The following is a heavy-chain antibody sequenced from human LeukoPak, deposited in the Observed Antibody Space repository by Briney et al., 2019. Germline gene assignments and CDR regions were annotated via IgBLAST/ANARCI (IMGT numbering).Heavy chain of an antibody. CDR1: GGSISSYY. CDR3: ARMPNDYGGNPDDY. Sequence: PSETLSLTCTVSGGSISSYYWSWIRQPPGKGLEWIGYIYYSGSTNYNPSLKSRVTISVDTSKNQFSLKLSSVTAADTAVYYCARMPNDYGGNPDDYWGQGTLVTVSS. D-gene: IGHD4-23*01. CDR2: IYYSGST. J-gene: IGHJ4*02. V-gene: IGHV4-59*08.